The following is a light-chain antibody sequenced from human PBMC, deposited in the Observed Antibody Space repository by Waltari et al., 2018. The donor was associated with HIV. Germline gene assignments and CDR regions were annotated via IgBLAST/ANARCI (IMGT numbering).Light chain of an antibody. CDR3: QQYYSTPWT. CDR1: QPVLYSPNNKNY. CDR2: WAS. J-gene: IGKJ1*01. V-gene: IGKV4-1*01. Sequence: DIVMTQSPDSLAVALGERATVNCKSSQPVLYSPNNKNYLAWLQQKPGPPPKLLIHWASTRESGVPDRFSGGGSGTDFTLTISSLQAEDVAVYYCQQYYSTPWTFGQGTKVEIK.